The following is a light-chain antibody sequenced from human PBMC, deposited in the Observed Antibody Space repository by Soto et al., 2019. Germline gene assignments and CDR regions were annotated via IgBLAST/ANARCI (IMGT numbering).Light chain of an antibody. Sequence: DIKRTKSPSSLSASVGDRVTIICQASQEIANYLNWYQQKAGRAPKFLIYDASNLETGVPSRFSGSGSGTDFTLTISSLQPEDIATYYCQQYDNLPLTFGGGTKVEIK. CDR2: DAS. V-gene: IGKV1-33*01. CDR3: QQYDNLPLT. CDR1: QEIANY. J-gene: IGKJ4*01.